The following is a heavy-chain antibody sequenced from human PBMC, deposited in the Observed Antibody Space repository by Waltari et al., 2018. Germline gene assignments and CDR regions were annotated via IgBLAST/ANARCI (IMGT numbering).Heavy chain of an antibody. Sequence: EVQLVESGGGLVQPGGSLRLACAASRFTFSTYGMNWVRQAPGKGLGWVSHISGSGSPTYYADSVKGRVTISRDNAMNSLYLQMNSLRAEDTAVYYCAPLGASSLTLTAWGQGTLVTVSS. CDR2: ISGSGSPT. J-gene: IGHJ4*02. CDR3: APLGASSLTLTA. V-gene: IGHV3-48*01. CDR1: RFTFSTYG. D-gene: IGHD1-26*01.